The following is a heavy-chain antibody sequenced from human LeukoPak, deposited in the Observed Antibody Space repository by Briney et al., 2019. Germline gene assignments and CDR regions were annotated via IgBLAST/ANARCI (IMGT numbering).Heavy chain of an antibody. CDR3: ARGRWTATETTYYLDY. CDR1: GYSFSDYA. D-gene: IGHD4-17*01. CDR2: INAGNGKT. Sequence: ASVKVSCKGSGYSFSDYAIQWVRQAPGQRLDWMGWINAGNGKTKYLQKFQGRGTITRDRSASTAYMELSSLGSEDTSIYYFARGRWTATETTYYLDYWGQGTLGTVSS. J-gene: IGHJ4*02. V-gene: IGHV1-3*01.